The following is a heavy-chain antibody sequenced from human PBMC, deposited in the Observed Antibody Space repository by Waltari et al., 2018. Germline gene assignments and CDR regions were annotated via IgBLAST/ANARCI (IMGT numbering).Heavy chain of an antibody. Sequence: EVQLVESGGGLVKPGGSLRLSCAASGFTFSSYSMNWVRQAPGKGLEWVSSISSSSSYIYYADSVKGRFTISRDNAKNSLYLQMNSLRAEDTAVYYCAREIVEKMNWFDPWGQGTLVTVSS. J-gene: IGHJ5*02. CDR1: GFTFSSYS. D-gene: IGHD3-22*01. CDR3: AREIVEKMNWFDP. CDR2: ISSSSSYI. V-gene: IGHV3-21*01.